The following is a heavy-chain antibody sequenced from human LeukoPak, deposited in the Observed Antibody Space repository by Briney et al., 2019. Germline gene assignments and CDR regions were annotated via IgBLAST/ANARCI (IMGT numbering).Heavy chain of an antibody. CDR2: ISYDGSNK. CDR3: ATNRLAAAGTGVDAFDF. D-gene: IGHD6-13*01. Sequence: GGSLRLSCGASGFTFSSFALHWVRQAPGKGLEWVAVISYDGSNKYYAHSVKGRFTISRDNSKNTLYLQMNSLRAEDTAIYYCATNRLAAAGTGVDAFDFWGQGTMVTVSS. J-gene: IGHJ3*01. CDR1: GFTFSSFA. V-gene: IGHV3-30-3*01.